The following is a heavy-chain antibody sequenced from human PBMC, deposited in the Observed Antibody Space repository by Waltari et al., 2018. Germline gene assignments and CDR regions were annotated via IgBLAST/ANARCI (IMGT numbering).Heavy chain of an antibody. CDR1: GCSISRYY. CDR2: IYYSGST. CDR3: ARGIGWFDP. J-gene: IGHJ5*02. Sequence: VQLQESGPGLVKPSETLSLTCTVSGCSISRYYWSWIRQPPGKGLEWIGYIYYSGSTNYNPSLKSRVTISVDKSKNQFSLKLSSVTAADTAVYYCARGIGWFDPWGQGTLVTVS. V-gene: IGHV4-59*08.